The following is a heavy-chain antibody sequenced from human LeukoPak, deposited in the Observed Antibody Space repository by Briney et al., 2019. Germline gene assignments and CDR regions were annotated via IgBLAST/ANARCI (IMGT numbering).Heavy chain of an antibody. J-gene: IGHJ4*02. CDR3: RRDGDQMYEVYDY. Sequence: GGSLRLSCAASGFTFSDYYMGWIRQARAKGLEWVSYIDRGGNGKHYADSVKGRLTISRDNAKNSLFLQMNSLRAEETAVYCCRRDGDQMYEVYDYWGQGTLVTVSS. D-gene: IGHD1-14*01. CDR2: IDRGGNGK. V-gene: IGHV3-11*04. CDR1: GFTFSDYY.